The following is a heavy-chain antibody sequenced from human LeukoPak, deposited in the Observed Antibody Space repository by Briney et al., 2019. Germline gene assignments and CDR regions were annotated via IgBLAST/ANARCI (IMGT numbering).Heavy chain of an antibody. CDR3: AREVSRGLLWFGEP. V-gene: IGHV4-39*07. CDR2: IYYSGST. D-gene: IGHD3-10*01. Sequence: SETLSLTCTVSGGSISSSSYYWGWIRQPPGKGLEWIGSIYYSGSTYYNPSLKSRVTISVDTSKNQFSLKLSSVTAADTAVYYCAREVSRGLLWFGEPWGQGTLVTVSS. CDR1: GGSISSSSYY. J-gene: IGHJ5*02.